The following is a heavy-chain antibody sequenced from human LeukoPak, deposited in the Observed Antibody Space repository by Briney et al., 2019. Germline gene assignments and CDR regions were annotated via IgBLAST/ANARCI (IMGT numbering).Heavy chain of an antibody. V-gene: IGHV3-23*01. CDR3: AKGSFYDRSGYNDY. CDR2: IGGGVGGSK. J-gene: IGHJ4*02. Sequence: PGGSLRLSCAASGLTFSNYAMSWVRQAPGKGLEWVSAIGGGVGGSKFSTDSVKGGFTNDRDSSKNTLYLQMNSLRAEDTAVYYCAKGSFYDRSGYNDYWGQGTLVTVSS. D-gene: IGHD3-22*01. CDR1: GLTFSNYA.